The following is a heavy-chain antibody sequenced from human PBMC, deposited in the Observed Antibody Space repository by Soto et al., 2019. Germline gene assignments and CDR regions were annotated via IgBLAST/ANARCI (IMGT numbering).Heavy chain of an antibody. D-gene: IGHD2-2*01. V-gene: IGHV3-30*18. J-gene: IGHJ6*02. CDR2: ISYDGSNK. CDR1: GFTFSSYG. CDR3: AKGERQLTIILYYYYGMDV. Sequence: GGSLSLSCAASGFTFSSYGMHWVRQAPGKGLEWVAVISYDGSNKYYADSVKGRFTISRDNSKNTLYLQMNSLRAEDTAVYYCAKGERQLTIILYYYYGMDVWGQGTTVTVSS.